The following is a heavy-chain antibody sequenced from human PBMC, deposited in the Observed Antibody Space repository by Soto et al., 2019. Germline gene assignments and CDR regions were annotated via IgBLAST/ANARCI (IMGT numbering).Heavy chain of an antibody. CDR1: GYTFTSYG. CDR3: ARGAPTITMIVVVTTPSNAFDI. V-gene: IGHV1-18*01. J-gene: IGHJ3*02. CDR2: ISAYNGNT. Sequence: RASVKVSCKASGYTFTSYGISWVRQAPGQGLEWMGWISAYNGNTNHAQKLQGRVTMTTDTSTSTAYMELRSLRSDDTAVYYCARGAPTITMIVVVTTPSNAFDIWGQGTMVTVSS. D-gene: IGHD3-22*01.